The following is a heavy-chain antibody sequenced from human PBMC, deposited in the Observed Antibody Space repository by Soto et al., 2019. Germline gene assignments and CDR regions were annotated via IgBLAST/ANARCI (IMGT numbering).Heavy chain of an antibody. CDR2: IYWNDGK. J-gene: IGHJ4*02. CDR1: GFSLDTSRVG. D-gene: IGHD6-19*01. Sequence: GSGPTLVNPTQTLTLTCTFSGFSLDTSRVGLGWIRQPPGRALEWLALIYWNDGKHYNPSLRSRLTITKDASKNQVVLTLTNMDPEDTATYYCAHGSRGWDSFFDYWGQGTPVTVSS. V-gene: IGHV2-5*01. CDR3: AHGSRGWDSFFDY.